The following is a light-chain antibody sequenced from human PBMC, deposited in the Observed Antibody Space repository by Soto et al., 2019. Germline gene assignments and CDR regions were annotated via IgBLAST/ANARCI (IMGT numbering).Light chain of an antibody. J-gene: IGKJ1*01. V-gene: IGKV1-5*03. CDR1: QSISSW. Sequence: DIQMNPSTSPLSASVGDRVTITGRASQSISSWLSWYQQKPGKAPQVLIYKASSLQSGVPLRFSGRGSGTEFTLTISSLQPDDFATYSCHHYNSYSETFGQREKVEI. CDR3: HHYNSYSET. CDR2: KAS.